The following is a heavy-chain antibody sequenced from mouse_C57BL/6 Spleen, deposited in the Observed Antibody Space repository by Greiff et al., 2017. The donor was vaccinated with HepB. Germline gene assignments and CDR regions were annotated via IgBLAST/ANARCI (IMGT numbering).Heavy chain of an antibody. V-gene: IGHV1-55*01. Sequence: QVQLQQPGAELVKPGASVKMSCKASGYTFTSYWITWVKQRPGQGLEWIGDIYPGSGSTNYNEKFKSKATLTVDTSSSTAYMQLSSLTSEDSAVYYCAREDYSNYVVYYAMDYWGQGTSVTVSS. CDR3: AREDYSNYVVYYAMDY. J-gene: IGHJ4*01. D-gene: IGHD2-5*01. CDR2: IYPGSGST. CDR1: GYTFTSYW.